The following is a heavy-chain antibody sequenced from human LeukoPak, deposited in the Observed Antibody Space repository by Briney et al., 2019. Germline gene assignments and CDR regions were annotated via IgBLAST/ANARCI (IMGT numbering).Heavy chain of an antibody. CDR3: AKDIYDYNGYAEFVY. CDR2: IWYDGSKK. D-gene: IGHD3-16*01. V-gene: IGHV3-33*06. CDR1: GFTFSSYG. Sequence: GGSLRLSCAASGFTFSSYGMHWVRQAPGQGLKWVAVIWYDGSKKYYADSVKGRFTMSRDNSKNTLYLHMNSLRVEDTAVYYCAKDIYDYNGYAEFVYWGQGTLVTVSS. J-gene: IGHJ4*02.